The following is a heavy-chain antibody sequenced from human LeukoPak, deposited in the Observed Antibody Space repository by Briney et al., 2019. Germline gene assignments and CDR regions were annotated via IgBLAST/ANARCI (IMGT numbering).Heavy chain of an antibody. CDR1: GFTFSSYW. CDR3: ARVGYSGYEDY. D-gene: IGHD5-12*01. Sequence: GGSLRLSCAASGFTFSSYWMSWVRRARGKGLEWVANIKQDGSENYYVDSVKGRFTISRDNAKNSLYLQMNSLRAEDMALYYCARVGYSGYEDYWGQGTLVTVSS. J-gene: IGHJ4*02. V-gene: IGHV3-7*01. CDR2: IKQDGSEN.